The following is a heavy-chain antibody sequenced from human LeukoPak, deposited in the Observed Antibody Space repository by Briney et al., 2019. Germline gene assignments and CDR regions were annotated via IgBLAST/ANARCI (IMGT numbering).Heavy chain of an antibody. D-gene: IGHD6-13*01. J-gene: IGHJ5*02. CDR3: ARLHFAAAEEFDP. CDR1: GGSISGYY. Sequence: SETLSLTCTVSGGSISGYYWSWIRPPPGKRLEWVGYIQYTGYTNYNPSLRNRLTNSVDTSKNQFSLTLRSVTAADTAVYYCARLHFAAAEEFDPWGQGTLVTVSS. CDR2: IQYTGYT. V-gene: IGHV4-59*08.